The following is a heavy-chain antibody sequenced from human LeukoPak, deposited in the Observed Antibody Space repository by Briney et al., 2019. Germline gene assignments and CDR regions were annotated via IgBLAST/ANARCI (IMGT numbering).Heavy chain of an antibody. J-gene: IGHJ6*02. CDR2: IYSGGNT. D-gene: IGHD3-22*01. CDR1: GGSVSSGGVC. CDR3: ARVAGHYYDSSGNYYYYGLDV. V-gene: IGHV4-61*08. Sequence: SETLSLTCTVSGGSVSSGGVCWSWIRQHPGKGLEWIGYIYSGGNTNYNPSLKSRVTMSVDTSKNQVSLKLGSVTAADTALYYCARVAGHYYDSSGNYYYYGLDVWGQGTTVTVSS.